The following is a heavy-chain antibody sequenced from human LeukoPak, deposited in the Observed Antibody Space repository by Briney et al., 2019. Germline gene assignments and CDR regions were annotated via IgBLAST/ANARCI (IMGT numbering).Heavy chain of an antibody. J-gene: IGHJ4*02. D-gene: IGHD4-23*01. CDR3: AGGRNNYGGNSEIEY. CDR1: GGSISTYC. Sequence: SETLSLTCTVSGGSISTYCWSWIRQPAGKGLEWIGHICTSGSTNYNPSLKSRVTISVDTSKNQFSLKLSSVTAADTAVYYCAGGRNNYGGNSEIEYWGQGTLVTVSS. CDR2: ICTSGST. V-gene: IGHV4-4*07.